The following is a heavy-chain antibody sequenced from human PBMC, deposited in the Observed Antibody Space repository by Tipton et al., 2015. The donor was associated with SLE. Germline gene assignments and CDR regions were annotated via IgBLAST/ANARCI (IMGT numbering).Heavy chain of an antibody. D-gene: IGHD6-13*01. CDR3: AKDTCIAAAGTPFDY. CDR1: WFTFSNAL. Sequence: SLRLSCAASWFTFSNALMRWVRQAPGRGVEWVGRIKSKTEGGPTDHAAPVKGRFTISRDNSKDTLYMHMNSLRAEDTAVYYCAKDTCIAAAGTPFDYWGQGTLVTVSS. J-gene: IGHJ4*02. CDR2: IKSKTEGGPT. V-gene: IGHV3-15*01.